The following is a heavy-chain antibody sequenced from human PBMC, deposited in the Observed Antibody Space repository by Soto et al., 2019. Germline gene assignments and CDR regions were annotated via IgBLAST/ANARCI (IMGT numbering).Heavy chain of an antibody. Sequence: SETLSLTCTVSGGSISSSSYYWGWIRQPPGKGLEWIGSIYYSGSTYYNPSLKSRVTISVDTSKNQFSLKLSSVTAADTAVYYCARQSVLYGDYPSYFDYWGQGTLVTVSS. D-gene: IGHD4-17*01. V-gene: IGHV4-39*01. CDR3: ARQSVLYGDYPSYFDY. J-gene: IGHJ4*02. CDR2: IYYSGST. CDR1: GGSISSSSYY.